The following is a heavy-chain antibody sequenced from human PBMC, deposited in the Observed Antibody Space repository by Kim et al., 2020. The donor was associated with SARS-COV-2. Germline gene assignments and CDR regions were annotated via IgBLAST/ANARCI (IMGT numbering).Heavy chain of an antibody. Sequence: SETLSLTCAVYSGSFSAYYWTWIRQPPGKGLEWIGDINHTGSTNYNPSLKSRVTISVDTSKNQFSLRLNSVTAADTAVYYCARSLYSRVAGERRRYFDYWGQGTLVTVSS. D-gene: IGHD6-13*01. CDR3: ARSLYSRVAGERRRYFDY. J-gene: IGHJ4*02. CDR2: INHTGST. V-gene: IGHV4-34*01. CDR1: SGSFSAYY.